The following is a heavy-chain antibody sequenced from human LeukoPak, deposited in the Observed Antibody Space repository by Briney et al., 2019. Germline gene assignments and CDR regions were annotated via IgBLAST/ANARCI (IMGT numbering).Heavy chain of an antibody. Sequence: SETLSLACAVYGGSFSSYYWSWIRQPAGKGLEWIGRIYTSGSTNYNPSLKSRVTMSVDTSKNQFSLKLSSVTAADTAVYYCARDGRFLEWLLEFYYGMDVWGQGTTVTVSS. J-gene: IGHJ6*02. V-gene: IGHV4-4*07. CDR2: IYTSGST. CDR3: ARDGRFLEWLLEFYYGMDV. CDR1: GGSFSSYY. D-gene: IGHD3-3*01.